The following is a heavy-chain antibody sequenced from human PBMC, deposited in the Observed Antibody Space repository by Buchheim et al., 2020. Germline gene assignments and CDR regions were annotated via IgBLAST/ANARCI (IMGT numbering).Heavy chain of an antibody. V-gene: IGHV4-30-4*01. CDR3: ARGEQYCSSTNCYRDYYGMDV. J-gene: IGHJ6*02. D-gene: IGHD2-2*01. CDR2: IYYNGST. CDR1: GGSISSGDYY. Sequence: QVQLQESGPGLVKPSQTLSLTCTVSGGSISSGDYYWSWIRQPPGKGLEWIGYIYYNGSTYYNPSLKSRLTISVDPPKNQFSLKLRSVTAADTAMYYCARGEQYCSSTNCYRDYYGMDVWGQGTT.